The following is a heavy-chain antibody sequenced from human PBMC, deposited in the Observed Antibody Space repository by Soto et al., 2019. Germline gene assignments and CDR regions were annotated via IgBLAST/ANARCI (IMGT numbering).Heavy chain of an antibody. CDR2: ISSSSSTI. D-gene: IGHD3-3*01. CDR1: GFTFSSYS. V-gene: IGHV3-48*01. CDR3: ARDQITIFGQGGFDY. Sequence: GGSLRLSCAASGFTFSSYSMNWVRQAPGKGLEWVSYISSSSSTIYYADSVKGRFTISRDNAKNSLYLQMNSLRAEDTAVYYCARDQITIFGQGGFDYWGQGTLVTVSS. J-gene: IGHJ4*02.